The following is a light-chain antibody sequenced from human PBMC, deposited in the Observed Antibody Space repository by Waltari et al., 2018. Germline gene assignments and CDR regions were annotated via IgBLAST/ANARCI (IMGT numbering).Light chain of an antibody. CDR2: DAS. CDR3: QQRSNWPPYT. Sequence: EIVLTQSPATLSLSPGGRATLSCRASRSVSSYSAWYQQKPGQAPRLLIYDASNRVTGIPARFSGSGSGTDFTLTISSLEPEDFAVYYCQQRSNWPPYTFGQGTKLEIK. V-gene: IGKV3-11*01. CDR1: RSVSSY. J-gene: IGKJ2*01.